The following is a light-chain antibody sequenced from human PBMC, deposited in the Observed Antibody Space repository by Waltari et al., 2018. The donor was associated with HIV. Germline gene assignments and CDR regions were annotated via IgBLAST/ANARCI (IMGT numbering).Light chain of an antibody. CDR2: EAT. CDR1: QPIGDD. V-gene: IGKV5-2*01. J-gene: IGKJ2*01. Sequence: ETTLTQSPPFLSATPGDTVTISCKASQPIGDDINWYQHKPGEASIFLIQEATTLVPGIPPRFSGIGFGTDFTLTINGMESDDAASYFCLQHHNFPYTFGQGTKLEIK. CDR3: LQHHNFPYT.